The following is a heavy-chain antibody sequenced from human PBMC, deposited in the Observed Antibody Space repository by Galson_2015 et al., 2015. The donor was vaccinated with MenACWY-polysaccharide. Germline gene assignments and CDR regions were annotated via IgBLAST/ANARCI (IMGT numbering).Heavy chain of an antibody. D-gene: IGHD6-13*01. CDR1: GFTFSSYA. CDR3: AKNWWRQQVGIDY. Sequence: SLRLSCAVSGFTFSSYAMNWVRQAPGTGLEWVSGISDRGTTYYADSVKGRFTISRDTSKNTLYLQMNSLRDEDTAVYYCAKNWWRQQVGIDYWGQGTLVTVSS. CDR2: ISDRGTT. J-gene: IGHJ4*02. V-gene: IGHV3-23*01.